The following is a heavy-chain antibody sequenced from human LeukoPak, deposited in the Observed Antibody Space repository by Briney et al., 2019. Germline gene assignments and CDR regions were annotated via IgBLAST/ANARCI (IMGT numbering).Heavy chain of an antibody. D-gene: IGHD3-22*01. J-gene: IGHJ4*02. Sequence: SQTLSLTCAISGDSVSTNSATWTWLRQSPSRGLEWLGRTYYRSKWNNDYAVSMKSRVTINADTSNNQFSLHLNSVTPEDAAMYYCVREEYYYDSSGYYPNFDHWGQGTLVTVSS. CDR3: VREEYYYDSSGYYPNFDH. CDR1: GDSVSTNSAT. V-gene: IGHV6-1*01. CDR2: TYYRSKWNN.